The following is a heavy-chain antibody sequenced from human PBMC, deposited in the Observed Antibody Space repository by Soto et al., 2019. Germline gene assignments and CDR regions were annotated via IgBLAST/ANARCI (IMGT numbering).Heavy chain of an antibody. D-gene: IGHD2-2*01. Sequence: SETQSLTCLVSGGSISNYYWSWIRQPTGKGLEWIGYIYYSGSTNYNPSLQSRVTISVDTSKNQFSLKLSSVTAADTAVYYCARAVLPATAPFDYWGQGTLVTVSS. CDR2: IYYSGST. CDR1: GGSISNYY. J-gene: IGHJ4*02. V-gene: IGHV4-59*01. CDR3: ARAVLPATAPFDY.